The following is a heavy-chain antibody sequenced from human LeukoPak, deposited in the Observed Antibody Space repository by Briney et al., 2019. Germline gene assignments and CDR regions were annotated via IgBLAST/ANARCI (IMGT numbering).Heavy chain of an antibody. J-gene: IGHJ4*02. CDR3: AGPVDPTMGDY. CDR2: ISGSGRTT. D-gene: IGHD5-18*01. V-gene: IGHV3-11*01. CDR1: GFTLSDYY. Sequence: GGSLRLSCTASGFTLSDYYMSWIRQAPGKGLKWVSYISGSGRTTYYADSVKGRFTVSRDNAKNSFFLQMNSLRAEDTAVYYCAGPVDPTMGDYWGQGTRVTVSS.